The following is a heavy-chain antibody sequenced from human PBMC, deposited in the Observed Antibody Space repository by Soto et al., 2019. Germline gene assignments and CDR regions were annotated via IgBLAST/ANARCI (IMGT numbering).Heavy chain of an antibody. V-gene: IGHV5-51*01. J-gene: IGHJ6*02. CDR2: IYPGDSDT. CDR1: GYSLTNIW. CDR3: AASIFYYGMDV. Sequence: GESLKISCKGSGYSLTNIWIGWVRQMPGKGPEWMGIIYPGDSDTKYNPSFQGQVTISADKSITTTYLQWSSLKASDTAIYYCAASIFYYGMDVWGQGTTVTVSS.